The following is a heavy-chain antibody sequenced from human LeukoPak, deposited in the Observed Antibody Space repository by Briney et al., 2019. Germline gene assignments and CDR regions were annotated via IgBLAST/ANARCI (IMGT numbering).Heavy chain of an antibody. J-gene: IGHJ6*02. CDR3: ARGFGRFGELYEHYYHLMDA. CDR2: ISSSSHYI. V-gene: IGHV3-21*01. CDR1: GFTFSASS. D-gene: IGHD3-10*01. Sequence: GGSLRLSCAASGFTFSASSMNWVRQAPGKGLEWVSSISSSSHYIFYADSLKGRFTISRDNAKNSLYLQMNSLRAEDTAVYYCARGFGRFGELYEHYYHLMDAWGQGTTVTVSS.